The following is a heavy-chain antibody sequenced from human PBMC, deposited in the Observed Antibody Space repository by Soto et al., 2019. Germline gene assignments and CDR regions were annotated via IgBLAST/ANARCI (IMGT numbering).Heavy chain of an antibody. V-gene: IGHV3-30*18. Sequence: QVQLVESGGGVVQPGRSLRLSCAASGFTFSSYGMYWVRQAPDKGLEWVALISYDGSTKYYANSVKGRFSISRDNSKNTLYLQMDSLRAEDTALYYCAKDLPLNCVGACGPLDYWGQGTLVIASS. CDR1: GFTFSSYG. CDR2: ISYDGSTK. CDR3: AKDLPLNCVGACGPLDY. J-gene: IGHJ4*02. D-gene: IGHD2-21*02.